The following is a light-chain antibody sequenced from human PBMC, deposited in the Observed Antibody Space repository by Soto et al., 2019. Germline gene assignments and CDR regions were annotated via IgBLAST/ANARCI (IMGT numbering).Light chain of an antibody. V-gene: IGKV3-20*01. CDR2: GTS. Sequence: DTVLTQSPGTLPLSPGERATLSCMASHSVNSMYIAWYQVKRGQANRLIIYGTSPRATGIAGRCGGSGSGTDFTLTISILQPEDFVTYCCQQYNSYPRTFGGGTKVDI. CDR3: QQYNSYPRT. CDR1: HSVNSMY. J-gene: IGKJ4*01.